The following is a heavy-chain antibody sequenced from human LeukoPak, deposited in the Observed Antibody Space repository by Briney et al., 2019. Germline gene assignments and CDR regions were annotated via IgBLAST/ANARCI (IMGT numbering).Heavy chain of an antibody. D-gene: IGHD3-16*01. CDR2: ISWNSGSI. Sequence: GGSLRLSCAASGFTFDDYAMHWVRQAPGKGLEWVSGISWNSGSIGYADSVKGRFTISRDNAKNSLYLRMNSLRAEDTALYYCAKLGGEVQDAFDIWGQGTMVTVSS. CDR1: GFTFDDYA. J-gene: IGHJ3*02. V-gene: IGHV3-9*01. CDR3: AKLGGEVQDAFDI.